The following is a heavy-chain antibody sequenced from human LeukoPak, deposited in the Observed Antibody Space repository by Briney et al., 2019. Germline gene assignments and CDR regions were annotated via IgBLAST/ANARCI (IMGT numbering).Heavy chain of an antibody. Sequence: GGSLRLSCEASGFTFSYNHMHWVRQAPGKGLEWVSYISSTSSYRYYANSVKGRFIISRDNAQNSVFLQMDNLRVEDTAVYFCAREGDYYNTRSHLDYWGPGTLVTGSS. CDR2: ISSTSSYR. CDR3: AREGDYYNTRSHLDY. J-gene: IGHJ4*02. CDR1: GFTFSYNH. V-gene: IGHV3-21*01. D-gene: IGHD3-22*01.